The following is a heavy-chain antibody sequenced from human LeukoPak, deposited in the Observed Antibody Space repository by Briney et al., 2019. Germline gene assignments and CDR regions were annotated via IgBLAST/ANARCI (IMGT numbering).Heavy chain of an antibody. Sequence: ASVKVSCKASGYTFTGSHVHWVRQAPCQGLEWVGWINANGGASYAPKFQGRVTMTRDTPISTAYMELSGLTSDDTAAYYCARDPRDGYYHLDFWGQGTLVTVSS. CDR2: INANGGA. CDR1: GYTFTGSH. V-gene: IGHV1-2*02. D-gene: IGHD2-21*01. J-gene: IGHJ4*02. CDR3: ARDPRDGYYHLDF.